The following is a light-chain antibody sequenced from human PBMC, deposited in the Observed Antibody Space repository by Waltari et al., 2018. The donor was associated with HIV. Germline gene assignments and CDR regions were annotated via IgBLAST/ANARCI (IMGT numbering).Light chain of an antibody. V-gene: IGLV1-40*01. CDR1: RSNIGAGYD. CDR2: GNT. J-gene: IGLJ2*01. Sequence: QSVLTQPPSVSGAPGQRVTISCTGTRSNIGAGYDVQWYQQLPGTAPKLLIYGNTNRPSGVPDRFSGSKSGTSASLDITGRQAEDEADYYCQSYDSSLSGSKIFGGGTKLTGL. CDR3: QSYDSSLSGSKI.